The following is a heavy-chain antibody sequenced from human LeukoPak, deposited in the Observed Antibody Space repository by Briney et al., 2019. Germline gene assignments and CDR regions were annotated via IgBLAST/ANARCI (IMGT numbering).Heavy chain of an antibody. CDR2: ISSSSSYI. Sequence: AGGSLRLSGAASGLTFSSYSMNWFRQAPGKGLEWVSSISSSSSYIYYADSVKGRFTISRDNAKNSLYLQMNSLRAEDTAVYYCAYRSSTSCYGYYYYMDVWGKGTTVTVSS. V-gene: IGHV3-21*01. D-gene: IGHD2-2*01. CDR3: AYRSSTSCYGYYYYMDV. J-gene: IGHJ6*03. CDR1: GLTFSSYS.